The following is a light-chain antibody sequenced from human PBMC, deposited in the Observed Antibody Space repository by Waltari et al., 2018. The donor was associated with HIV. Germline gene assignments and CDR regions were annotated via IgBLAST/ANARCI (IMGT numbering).Light chain of an antibody. J-gene: IGKJ2*01. CDR3: QQINSYPYT. V-gene: IGKV1-9*01. CDR1: QGINSY. Sequence: DIQLTQSPSFLSASVGDRVTITCRASQGINSYLAWYQQKPGTAPNLLIYGASTLQGGVPSRFSCSGSGTEFTLTISSLQPEDFATYYCQQINSYPYTFGQGTKLEIK. CDR2: GAS.